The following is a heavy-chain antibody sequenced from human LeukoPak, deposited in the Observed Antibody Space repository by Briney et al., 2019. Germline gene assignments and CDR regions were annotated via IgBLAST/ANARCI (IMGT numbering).Heavy chain of an antibody. Sequence: GASVKVSCXASGYTFTGYYMHWVRQAPGQGLEWMGWINPNSGGTNYAQKVQGRVPMTRDTSISTAYMELGRLRSDDTAVYYCASDSNYGDPLYYFDYWGQGTLVTVSS. D-gene: IGHD4-11*01. CDR3: ASDSNYGDPLYYFDY. CDR1: GYTFTGYY. J-gene: IGHJ4*02. CDR2: INPNSGGT. V-gene: IGHV1-2*02.